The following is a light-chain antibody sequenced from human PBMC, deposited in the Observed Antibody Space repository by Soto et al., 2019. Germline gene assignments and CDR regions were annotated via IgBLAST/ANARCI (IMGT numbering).Light chain of an antibody. CDR3: TAWDDSLSGRV. CDR1: SSNIGTNY. V-gene: IGLV1-47*02. Sequence: QSVLTQPPSASGTPGQSVTISCSGSSSNIGTNYVYWYQQLPGTAPKLLIYSNNLRASGVPDRFSGSRSGTSAYLAISGLRSEDEADYHCTAWDDSLSGRVFGGGTKLTVL. J-gene: IGLJ2*01. CDR2: SNN.